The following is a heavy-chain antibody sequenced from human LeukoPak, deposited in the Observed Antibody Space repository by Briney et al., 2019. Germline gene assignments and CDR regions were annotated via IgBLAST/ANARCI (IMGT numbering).Heavy chain of an antibody. CDR2: FNHSGGT. Sequence: SETLSLTCAVYGGSFSGYSWSWIGPPPGRGLGWMGEFNHSGGTNYNPSLKSRVTISVDTSKNQFSLKLSSVTAADTAVYYCAREDNGDYSGAFDIWGQGTMVTVSS. D-gene: IGHD4-17*01. CDR1: GGSFSGYS. CDR3: AREDNGDYSGAFDI. V-gene: IGHV4-34*01. J-gene: IGHJ3*02.